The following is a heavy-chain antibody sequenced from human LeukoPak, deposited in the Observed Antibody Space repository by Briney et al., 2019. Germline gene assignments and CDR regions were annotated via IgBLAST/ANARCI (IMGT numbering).Heavy chain of an antibody. V-gene: IGHV3-23*01. CDR3: AKDDSSGLYYFDY. J-gene: IGHJ4*02. D-gene: IGHD3-22*01. CDR2: ISGSGGST. Sequence: GGSLRLACAASGFTFSRYAMSWVRQAPGKGLEWVSAISGSGGSTSYADSVKGRCTISRDNSNNTLYLQMNSQRAEHTAVYYCAKDDSSGLYYFDYWGQGTLVTVSS. CDR1: GFTFSRYA.